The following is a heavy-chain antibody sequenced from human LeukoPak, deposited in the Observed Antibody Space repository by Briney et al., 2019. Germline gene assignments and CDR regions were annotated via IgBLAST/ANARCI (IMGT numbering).Heavy chain of an antibody. CDR1: GFTFSSYE. CDR2: ISTGGGNI. V-gene: IGHV3-48*03. CDR3: ARDEPLNSYYYDSSGSPGGYYYGMDV. J-gene: IGHJ6*02. D-gene: IGHD3-22*01. Sequence: GGSLRLSCAASGFTFSSYEMNWVRQAPGKGLEWVSYISTGGGNIYYADSVRGRFTISRDNAKNSLYLQMNSLRAEDTAVYYCARDEPLNSYYYDSSGSPGGYYYGMDVWGQGTTVTVSS.